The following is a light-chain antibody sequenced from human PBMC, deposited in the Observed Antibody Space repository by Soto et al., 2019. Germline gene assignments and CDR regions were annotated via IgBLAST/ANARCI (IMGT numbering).Light chain of an antibody. CDR3: ATWDDSLSGVV. J-gene: IGLJ2*01. CDR1: SSNIETND. Sequence: QSALTQPPSASGTPGQRVTISCSGSSSNIETNDIFWHQQLPGSAPKLLIYSNDQRPSGVPDRFSAPKSGTSASLAISGLRSEDEAEYFCATWDDSLSGVVFGGGTKLTVL. V-gene: IGLV1-47*02. CDR2: SND.